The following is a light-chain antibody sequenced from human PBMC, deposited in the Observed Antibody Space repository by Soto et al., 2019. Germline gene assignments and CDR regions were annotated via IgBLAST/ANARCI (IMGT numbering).Light chain of an antibody. CDR3: QQSYSTPIT. J-gene: IGKJ5*01. CDR1: QDISNY. V-gene: IGKV1-39*01. CDR2: AAS. Sequence: DIQMTQSPSSLSASVGDRVTITCQASQDISNYLNWYQQKPGKAPKLLIYAASSLQSGVPSRFSGSGSGTDFTLTISSLQPEGFATYYCQQSYSTPITFGQGTRLEIK.